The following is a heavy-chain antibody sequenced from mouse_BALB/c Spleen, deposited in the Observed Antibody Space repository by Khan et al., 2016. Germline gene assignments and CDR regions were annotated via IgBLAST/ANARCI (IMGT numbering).Heavy chain of an antibody. CDR3: VRDMITRAY. Sequence: EVQLVETGGGLVQPKGSLKLSCAASGFTFNTNAMNWVRQAPGKGLEWVARFRSKSNNYATYYADSVKDRFTISRDDSQSMLYLQMNNLKTEDTAMYYCVRDMITRAYWGQGTLVTVSA. J-gene: IGHJ3*01. V-gene: IGHV10S3*01. D-gene: IGHD2-4*01. CDR1: GFTFNTNA. CDR2: FRSKSNNYAT.